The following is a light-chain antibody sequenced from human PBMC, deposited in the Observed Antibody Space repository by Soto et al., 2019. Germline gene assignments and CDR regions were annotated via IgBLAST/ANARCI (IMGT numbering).Light chain of an antibody. V-gene: IGLV1-44*01. J-gene: IGLJ2*01. CDR3: AAWDDSLNGNVV. CDR1: SSNVGSNT. Sequence: QSVLTQPPSASGTPGQRVTISCSGSSSNVGSNTVNWYQQLPGTAPKLLIYSNNQRPSGVTDRFSGSKSGTSASLAISGHQSEDEADHYCAAWDDSLNGNVVFGGGTKLTVL. CDR2: SNN.